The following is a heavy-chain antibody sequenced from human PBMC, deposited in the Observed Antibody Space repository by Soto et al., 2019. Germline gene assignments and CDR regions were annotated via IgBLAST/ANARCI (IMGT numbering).Heavy chain of an antibody. V-gene: IGHV1-18*01. J-gene: IGHJ3*02. CDR2: ISAYNGNT. Sequence: GASVKVSCKASGYTFTSYGISWVRQAPGQGLEWMGWISAYNGNTNYAQKIQGRVTMTTDTSTSTTYMELRNLRTDDTTEYYSRSLNIYCTNGVCHNDDAFDIWGQGTMVTVSS. CDR3: RSLNIYCTNGVCHNDDAFDI. CDR1: GYTFTSYG. D-gene: IGHD2-8*01.